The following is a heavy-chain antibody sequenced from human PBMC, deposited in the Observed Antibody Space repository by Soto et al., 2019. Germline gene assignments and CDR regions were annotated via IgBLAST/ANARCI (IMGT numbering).Heavy chain of an antibody. V-gene: IGHV4-59*01. D-gene: IGHD3-10*01. CDR3: ARVWGYYFDY. Sequence: QVQLQESGPGLVKPSETLSLTCTVSGGSISSYYWGWIRQPPGKGLEWIGYIYYSGSTNYNPSLKSRVTIXXDTSKNQFSLKLSSVTAADTAVYYCARVWGYYFDYWGPGTLVTVSS. CDR2: IYYSGST. CDR1: GGSISSYY. J-gene: IGHJ4*02.